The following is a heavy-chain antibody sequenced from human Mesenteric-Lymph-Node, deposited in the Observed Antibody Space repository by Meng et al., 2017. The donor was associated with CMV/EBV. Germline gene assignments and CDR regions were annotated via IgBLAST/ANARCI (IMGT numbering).Heavy chain of an antibody. V-gene: IGHV3-48*03. Sequence: GESLKISCAASGLTLSSNEMNWVRQAPGKGLEWVSYISTSGGTKYYADSVKGRFTISRDNSEKTLYLHMNRLRRDDTAVYYCAKDGNGYNLGYWGQGTLVTVSS. CDR3: AKDGNGYNLGY. D-gene: IGHD1-1*01. J-gene: IGHJ4*02. CDR2: ISTSGGTK. CDR1: GLTLSSNE.